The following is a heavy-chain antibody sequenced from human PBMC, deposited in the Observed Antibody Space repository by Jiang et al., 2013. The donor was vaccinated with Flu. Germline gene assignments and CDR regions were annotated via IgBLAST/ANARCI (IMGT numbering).Heavy chain of an antibody. CDR1: GGSISKDY. CDR3: ARARAPEVAVYYFDN. D-gene: IGHD6-19*01. CDR2: IHYSGST. Sequence: PGLVKPSETLSLTCTVSGGSISKDYWNWIRQAPGKGLEWIGYIHYSGSTDYNSALKSRVTVSVDTSKKHFSLRLNSVTAADTAVYYCARARAPEVAVYYFDNWGPGTLVTVSS. J-gene: IGHJ4*02. V-gene: IGHV4-59*01.